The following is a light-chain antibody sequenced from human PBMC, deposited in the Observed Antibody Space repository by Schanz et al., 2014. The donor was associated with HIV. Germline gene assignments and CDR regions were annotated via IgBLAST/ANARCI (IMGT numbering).Light chain of an antibody. CDR2: EFT. CDR1: SSDAGTYNL. V-gene: IGLV2-14*02. Sequence: QSALTQPASVSGSPGQSITISCTGTSSDAGTYNLVSWYQQHPGKAPRLMIYEFTKRPSGVSNRFSGSKSGNTASLTISGLQAEDEADYYCSSYTSTSTLVFGTGTKLTVL. J-gene: IGLJ1*01. CDR3: SSYTSTSTLV.